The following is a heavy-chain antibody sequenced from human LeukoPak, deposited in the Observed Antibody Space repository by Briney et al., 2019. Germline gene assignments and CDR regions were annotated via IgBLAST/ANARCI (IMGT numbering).Heavy chain of an antibody. CDR1: GYTLTELS. Sequence: GASVKVSCKVSGYTLTELSMHWVRQAPGKGLEWMGGFDPEDGETIDAQKFQGRVTMTEDTSTDTAYMELSSLRSEDTAVYYCAAVKTYYYDSSGYYFPLNAFDIWGQGTMVTVSS. J-gene: IGHJ3*02. V-gene: IGHV1-24*01. D-gene: IGHD3-22*01. CDR2: FDPEDGET. CDR3: AAVKTYYYDSSGYYFPLNAFDI.